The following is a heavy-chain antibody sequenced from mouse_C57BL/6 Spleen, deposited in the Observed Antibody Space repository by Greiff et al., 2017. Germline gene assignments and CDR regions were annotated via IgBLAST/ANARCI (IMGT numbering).Heavy chain of an antibody. Sequence: VQLQQPGAELVRPGSSVKLSCKASGYTFTSYWMHWVKQRPIQGLEWIGNIDPSDSETHYNQKFKDKATLTVDKSSSTAYMQLSSLTSEDSAVYYCARLDYYGSPFDYWGQGTTLTVSS. CDR2: IDPSDSET. CDR3: ARLDYYGSPFDY. J-gene: IGHJ2*01. D-gene: IGHD1-1*01. CDR1: GYTFTSYW. V-gene: IGHV1-52*01.